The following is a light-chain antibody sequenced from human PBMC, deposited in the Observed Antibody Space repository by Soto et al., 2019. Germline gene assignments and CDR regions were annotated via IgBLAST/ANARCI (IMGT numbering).Light chain of an antibody. Sequence: IVMTQSPDSLAVSLGERATINCKSSQSVLYSSNNKSYLAWYQQKPGQPPKLLIYWASTRESGVPDRFSGSASGSDFTLSISSLHAEDVAVYYCQQYYTTPPTFGGGTKAEIK. CDR3: QQYYTTPPT. CDR1: QSVLYSSNNKSY. CDR2: WAS. V-gene: IGKV4-1*01. J-gene: IGKJ4*01.